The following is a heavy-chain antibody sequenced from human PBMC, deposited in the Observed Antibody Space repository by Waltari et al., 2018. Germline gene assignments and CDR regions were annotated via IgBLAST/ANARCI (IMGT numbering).Heavy chain of an antibody. Sequence: QVQLQQWGAGLLKPSETLSLTCAVYGGSFSGYYWSWIRLPPGKGLEWIGEINHSGSTNYNPSLKSRVTISVDTSKNQFSLKLSSVTAADTAVYYCARGFPYCSGGSCYGSFDYWGQGTLVTVSS. CDR3: ARGFPYCSGGSCYGSFDY. V-gene: IGHV4-34*01. CDR2: INHSGST. D-gene: IGHD2-15*01. CDR1: GGSFSGYY. J-gene: IGHJ4*02.